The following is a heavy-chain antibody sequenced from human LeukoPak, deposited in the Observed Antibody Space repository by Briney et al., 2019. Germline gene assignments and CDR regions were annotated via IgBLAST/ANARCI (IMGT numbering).Heavy chain of an antibody. CDR1: GFTFSSYA. Sequence: GGSLRLSCAASGFTFSSYAMSWVRQAPGKGLEWVSAISGSGGSTYYADSMKGRFTISRDNSKNTLYLQMNSLRAEDTAVYYCAKGYRSSSSYYYYYMDVWGKGTTVTVSS. CDR2: ISGSGGST. J-gene: IGHJ6*03. V-gene: IGHV3-23*01. CDR3: AKGYRSSSSYYYYYMDV. D-gene: IGHD6-6*01.